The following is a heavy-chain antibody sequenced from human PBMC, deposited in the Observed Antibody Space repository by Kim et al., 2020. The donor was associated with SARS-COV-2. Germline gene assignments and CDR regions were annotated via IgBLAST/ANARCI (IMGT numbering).Heavy chain of an antibody. CDR3: ARDPYYYYYGMDV. V-gene: IGHV1-3*01. Sequence: SQKCQGRVTITRATSASTAYMWLSSLRSEDTAVYYCARDPYYYYYGMDVWGQGTTVTVSS. J-gene: IGHJ6*02.